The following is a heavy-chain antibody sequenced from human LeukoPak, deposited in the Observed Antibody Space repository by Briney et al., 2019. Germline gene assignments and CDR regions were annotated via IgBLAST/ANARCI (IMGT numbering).Heavy chain of an antibody. J-gene: IGHJ3*02. CDR1: GFTFSSYA. D-gene: IGHD3-22*01. CDR2: ISGSGGST. V-gene: IGHV3-23*01. Sequence: GGSLRLSCAASGFTFSSYAMSWVRQAPGKGLEWVSAISGSGGSTYYADSVKGRFTISRDNSKNTLYLQMNSLRAEDTAVYYCAKDFRSFYYYDSSGPSLGAFDIWGQGTMVTVSS. CDR3: AKDFRSFYYYDSSGPSLGAFDI.